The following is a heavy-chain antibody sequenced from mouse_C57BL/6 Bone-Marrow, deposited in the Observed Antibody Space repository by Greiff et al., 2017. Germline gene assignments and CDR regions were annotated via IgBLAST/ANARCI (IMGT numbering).Heavy chain of an antibody. V-gene: IGHV5-17*01. Sequence: EVKLVESGGGLVKPGGSLKLSCAASGFTFSDYGMHWVRQAPEKGLEWVAYISSGSSTIYYADTVKGRFTISRDNAKNTRFLQMTSLRSEDTAMYYCARERWFPFAYWGQGTLVTVSA. CDR1: GFTFSDYG. D-gene: IGHD2-3*01. J-gene: IGHJ3*01. CDR2: ISSGSSTI. CDR3: ARERWFPFAY.